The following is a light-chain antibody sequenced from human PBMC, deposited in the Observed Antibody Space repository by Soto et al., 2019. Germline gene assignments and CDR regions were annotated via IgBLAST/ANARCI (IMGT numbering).Light chain of an antibody. J-gene: IGLJ2*01. CDR3: MIWHNSASV. Sequence: SLPCTLSSGFSVGTYSIFWYQQKPGSPPQYLLRYKSDSDNQQVSGVPSRFSGSKDVSANAGILLISGLQSEDEADYYCMIWHNSASVFGGGTKVTVL. CDR2: YKSDSDN. V-gene: IGLV5-45*01. CDR1: SGFSVGTYS.